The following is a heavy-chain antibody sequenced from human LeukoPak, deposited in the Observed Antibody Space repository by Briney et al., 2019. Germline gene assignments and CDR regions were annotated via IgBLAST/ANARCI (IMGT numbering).Heavy chain of an antibody. V-gene: IGHV4-34*01. CDR2: INHSGST. D-gene: IGHD2-2*01. Sequence: SETLSLTCTVSGGSISSNYWSWIRQPPEKGLEWIGEINHSGSTNYNPSLKSRVTISVDTSKNQFSLKLSSVTAADTAVYYCARGLGYCSSTSCRYFDYWGQGTLVTVSS. CDR1: GGSISSNY. J-gene: IGHJ4*02. CDR3: ARGLGYCSSTSCRYFDY.